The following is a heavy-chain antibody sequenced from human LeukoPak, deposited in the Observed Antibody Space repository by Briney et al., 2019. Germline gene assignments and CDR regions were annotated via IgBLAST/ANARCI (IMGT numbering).Heavy chain of an antibody. J-gene: IGHJ4*02. CDR2: IRYDGSNK. V-gene: IGHV3-30*02. CDR1: GFTFSSYG. D-gene: IGHD1-26*01. Sequence: PGGSLRLSCAASGFTFSSYGMHWVRQAPGKGLEWVAFIRYDGSNKYYADSVKGRFTISRDNSKNTLYLQMNSLRAEDTAVYYCAKDLRKWELEVDYWGQGTLVTVSS. CDR3: AKDLRKWELEVDY.